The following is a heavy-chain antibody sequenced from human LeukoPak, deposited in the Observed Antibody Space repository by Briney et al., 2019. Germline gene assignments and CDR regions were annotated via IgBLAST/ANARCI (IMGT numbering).Heavy chain of an antibody. D-gene: IGHD3-22*01. V-gene: IGHV1-18*01. J-gene: IGHJ4*02. CDR3: ARILAHYDSSGVDY. Sequence: ASVKVSCKASGGTFSSYDISWVRQAPGQGLEWMGWISAYNGNTNYAQKLQGRVTMTTDTSTSTAYMELRSLRSDDTAVYYCARILAHYDSSGVDYWGQGTLVTVSS. CDR1: GGTFSSYD. CDR2: ISAYNGNT.